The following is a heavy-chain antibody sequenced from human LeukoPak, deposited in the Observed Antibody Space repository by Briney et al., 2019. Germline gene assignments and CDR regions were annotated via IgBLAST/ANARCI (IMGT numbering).Heavy chain of an antibody. J-gene: IGHJ4*02. CDR1: GFTFDDYA. CDR3: ARDGGLLWFGELYPLDY. D-gene: IGHD3-10*01. V-gene: IGHV3-9*01. CDR2: ITWNSGSI. Sequence: GGSLRLSCAASGFTFDDYAMHWVRQAPGKGLEWVSGITWNSGSIGYADSVKGRFTISRDNSKNTLYLQMNSLRAEDTAVYYCARDGGLLWFGELYPLDYWGQGTLVTVSS.